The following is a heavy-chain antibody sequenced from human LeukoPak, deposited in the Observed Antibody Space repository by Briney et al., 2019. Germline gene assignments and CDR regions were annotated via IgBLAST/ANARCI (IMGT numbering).Heavy chain of an antibody. CDR1: GGSFSGYY. CDR2: INHSGST. J-gene: IGHJ4*02. D-gene: IGHD3-22*01. Sequence: SETLSLTCAVYGGSFSGYYWSWIRQPPGKGLEWIGEINHSGSTNYNPSLKSRVTISVDTSKNQFSLKLSSVTAADTAVYYCARAYYDSSGYYYRIDYWGQGTLVTVSS. CDR3: ARAYYDSSGYYYRIDY. V-gene: IGHV4-34*01.